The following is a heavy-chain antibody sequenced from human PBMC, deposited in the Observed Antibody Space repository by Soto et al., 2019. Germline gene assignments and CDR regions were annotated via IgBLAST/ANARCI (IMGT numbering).Heavy chain of an antibody. D-gene: IGHD6-19*01. Sequence: SVKVSCKASGGTFSSYAISWVRQAPGQGLEWMGGIIPIFGTANYAQKFQGRVTITADESTSTAYMELSSLRAEDTAVYYCARDYGLYSSGWYWFDPWGQGTLVTSPQ. V-gene: IGHV1-69*13. CDR1: GGTFSSYA. J-gene: IGHJ5*02. CDR2: IIPIFGTA. CDR3: ARDYGLYSSGWYWFDP.